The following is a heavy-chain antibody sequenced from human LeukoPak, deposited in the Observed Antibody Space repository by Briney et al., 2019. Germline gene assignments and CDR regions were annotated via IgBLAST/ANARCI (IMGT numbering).Heavy chain of an antibody. CDR1: GFTFSNAW. V-gene: IGHV3-15*01. D-gene: IGHD6-25*01. Sequence: GSLRLSCAASGFTFSNAWMSWVRQAPGKGLEWIGRIKSKTDGGTTDYAAPVKGRFTISRDDSKNTLYLQMNSLKTEDTAVYYCTTDRRPYYYYYMDVWGKGTTVTVSS. CDR3: TTDRRPYYYYYMDV. CDR2: IKSKTDGGTT. J-gene: IGHJ6*03.